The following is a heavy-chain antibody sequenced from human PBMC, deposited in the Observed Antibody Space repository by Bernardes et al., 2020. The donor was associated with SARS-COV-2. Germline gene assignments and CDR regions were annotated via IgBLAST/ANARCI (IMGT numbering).Heavy chain of an antibody. J-gene: IGHJ4*02. CDR3: ARDHDSSGSYIYFDY. CDR2: ISTGGSTK. CDR1: GFTFSSSV. D-gene: IGHD6-19*01. V-gene: IGHV3-48*03. Sequence: GGSLRLSCAASGFTFSSSVMNWVRQAPGKGLEWVSYISTGGSTKYYADSVKGRFTISRDNAKNSLYLQMNSLRAEDTAVYYCARDHDSSGSYIYFDYWGQGTLVTVSS.